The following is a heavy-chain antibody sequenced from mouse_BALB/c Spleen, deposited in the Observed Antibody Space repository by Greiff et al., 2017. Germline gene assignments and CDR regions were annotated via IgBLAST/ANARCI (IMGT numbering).Heavy chain of an antibody. Sequence: QVHVKQSGAELVRPGASVTLSCKASGYTFTDYEMHWVKQTPVHGLEWIGAIDPETGGTAYNQKFKGKATLTADKSSSTAYMELRSLTSEDSAVYYCTRPSYAMDYWGQGTSVTVSS. CDR1: GYTFTDYE. V-gene: IGHV1-15*01. CDR2: IDPETGGT. J-gene: IGHJ4*01. CDR3: TRPSYAMDY.